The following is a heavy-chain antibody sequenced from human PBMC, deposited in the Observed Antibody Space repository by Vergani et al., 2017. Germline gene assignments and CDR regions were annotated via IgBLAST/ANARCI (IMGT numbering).Heavy chain of an antibody. D-gene: IGHD3-16*02. V-gene: IGHV3-13*01. J-gene: IGHJ3*02. Sequence: EVQMVESGGGLVKPGGSLRLSCVASGFTFSHYSMNWVRQAPGKGLEWVSAIGTAGDTYYPGSVKGRFTISRENAKNSLYLQMNSLRAVDTAVYYCARSFHDAFDIWGQGTMVTVSS. CDR3: ARSFHDAFDI. CDR2: IGTAGDT. CDR1: GFTFSHYS.